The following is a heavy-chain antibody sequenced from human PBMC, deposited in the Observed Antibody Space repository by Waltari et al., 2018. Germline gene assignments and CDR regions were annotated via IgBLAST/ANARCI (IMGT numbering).Heavy chain of an antibody. CDR1: GGPFSSYA. CDR2: NIPIFGTA. D-gene: IGHD4-17*01. J-gene: IGHJ4*02. V-gene: IGHV1-69*08. CDR3: ARDPGGWNYGDIDY. Sequence: QVQLVQSGAEVKKPGSSVKVPCKASGGPFSSYAFSWRRQAPGQGLEWMGRNIPIFGTANYAQKFQGRVTITADKSTSTAYMELSSLRSEDTAVYDCARDPGGWNYGDIDYWGQGTLVTVSS.